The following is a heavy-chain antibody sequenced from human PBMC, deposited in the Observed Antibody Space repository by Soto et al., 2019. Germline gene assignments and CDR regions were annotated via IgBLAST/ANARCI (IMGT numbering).Heavy chain of an antibody. V-gene: IGHV4-4*08. CDR1: GVSISNSY. D-gene: IGHD2-8*02. CDR3: ARDKITGLFDY. J-gene: IGHJ4*02. Sequence: PSETLSLTCTVSGVSISNSYWSWSRQLPGKGLEWIGCLYNSGSTIYNPSLKSRVTISVDASKNQFSLKLYSVTAADTAVYYCARDKITGLFDYWGQGTLVTVSS. CDR2: LYNSGST.